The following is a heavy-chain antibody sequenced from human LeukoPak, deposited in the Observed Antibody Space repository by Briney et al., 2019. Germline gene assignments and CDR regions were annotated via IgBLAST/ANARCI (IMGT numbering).Heavy chain of an antibody. J-gene: IGHJ4*02. D-gene: IGHD6-13*01. CDR2: ISWSNGSI. Sequence: GRSLRLSCAASGFTFDDYAMHWVRQAPGKGLEWVSGISWSNGSIGYADSVKGRFTISRDNAKNSLYLQMNSLRAEDMALYYCAKDSGIAAAGLDYWGQGTLVTVSS. CDR3: AKDSGIAAAGLDY. CDR1: GFTFDDYA. V-gene: IGHV3-9*03.